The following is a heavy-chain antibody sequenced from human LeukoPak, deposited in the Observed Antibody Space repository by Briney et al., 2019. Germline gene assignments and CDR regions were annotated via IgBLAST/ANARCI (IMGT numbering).Heavy chain of an antibody. CDR2: MNPNSDNT. Sequence: GASVKVSCKASGYTFTCYDINWVRQATGQGLEWMGWMNPNSDNTGYAQKFQGRVTMTRNTSISTAYMELSSLRSEDTAVYYCATIRRVRGVIIIFDYWGQGTLVTVSS. J-gene: IGHJ4*02. V-gene: IGHV1-8*01. D-gene: IGHD3-10*01. CDR3: ATIRRVRGVIIIFDY. CDR1: GYTFTCYD.